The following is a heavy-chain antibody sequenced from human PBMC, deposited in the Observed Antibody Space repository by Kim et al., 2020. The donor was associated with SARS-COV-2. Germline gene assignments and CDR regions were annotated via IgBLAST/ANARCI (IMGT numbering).Heavy chain of an antibody. D-gene: IGHD6-6*01. CDR1: GYTFTSYA. CDR2: INAGNGNT. J-gene: IGHJ6*02. V-gene: IGHV1-3*01. CDR3: PRTVQIAARTNYYYYGMDV. Sequence: ASVKVSCKASGYTFTSYAMHWVRQAPGQRLEWMGWINAGNGNTKYSQKFQGRVTITRDTSASTAYMELSSLRSEDTAVYYCPRTVQIAARTNYYYYGMDVWGQGTTVTVSS.